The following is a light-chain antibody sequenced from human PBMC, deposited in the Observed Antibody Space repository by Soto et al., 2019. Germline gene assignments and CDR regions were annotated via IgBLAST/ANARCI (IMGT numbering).Light chain of an antibody. CDR2: LNNDGRH. J-gene: IGLJ3*02. Sequence: QLVLTQSPSASASLGASVKVTCTLSSGHSSYAIAWHQQQPGKGPRFLMKLNNDGRHIRGDGIPGRFSGSSSGTERFLTISSLQSEDEADYYCQTWGTGFVVFGGGTKLTVL. CDR1: SGHSSYA. CDR3: QTWGTGFVV. V-gene: IGLV4-69*01.